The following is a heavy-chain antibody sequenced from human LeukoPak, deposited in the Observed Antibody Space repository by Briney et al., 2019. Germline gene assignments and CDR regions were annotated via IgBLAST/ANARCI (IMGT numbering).Heavy chain of an antibody. V-gene: IGHV1-69*04. D-gene: IGHD2-15*01. Sequence: GASVKVSCKASGGTFSSYAISWVRQAPGQGLEWMGRIIPILGIANYAQKFQGRVTITADKSTSTAYMELSSLRSEDTAVYYCAREGTPNCSGGSCYDYWGQGTLVTVSS. J-gene: IGHJ4*02. CDR2: IIPILGIA. CDR1: GGTFSSYA. CDR3: AREGTPNCSGGSCYDY.